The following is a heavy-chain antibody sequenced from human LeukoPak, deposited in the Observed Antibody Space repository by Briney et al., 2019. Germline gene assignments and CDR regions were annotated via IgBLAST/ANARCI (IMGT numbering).Heavy chain of an antibody. CDR3: ARGAGRCSGGSCYSDAFDI. J-gene: IGHJ3*02. CDR1: GGTFSSYA. CDR2: IIPIFGTA. V-gene: IGHV1-69*05. D-gene: IGHD2-15*01. Sequence: SVKVSCKASGGTFSSYAISWVRQAPGQGLEWMGGIIPIFGTANYAQKFQGRVTITTDESTSTAYMELRSLRSDDTAVYYCARGAGRCSGGSCYSDAFDIWGQGTMVTVSS.